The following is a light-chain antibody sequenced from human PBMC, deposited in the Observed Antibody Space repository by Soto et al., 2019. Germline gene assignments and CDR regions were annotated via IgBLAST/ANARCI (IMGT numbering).Light chain of an antibody. V-gene: IGKV3-15*01. Sequence: EIVLTQSPATLSLSPGERATLSCRASQSVSSNLAWYQQKPGQAPRLLIYGASTRATGIPARFSGSRSGTEFTLTISSLQSEDFAVYYCQQYNNWPPWTFGQGTKVDI. CDR3: QQYNNWPPWT. CDR2: GAS. J-gene: IGKJ1*01. CDR1: QSVSSN.